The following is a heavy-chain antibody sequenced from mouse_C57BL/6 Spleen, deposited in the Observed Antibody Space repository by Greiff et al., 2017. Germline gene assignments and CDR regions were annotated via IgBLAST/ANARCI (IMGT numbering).Heavy chain of an antibody. J-gene: IGHJ3*01. CDR2: INPNYGTT. CDR3: TRTGDSKGAWFAY. CDR1: GYSFTDYN. Sequence: VQLQQSGPELVKPGASVKISCTASGYSFTDYNMNWVKQSKGKSLEWIGVINPNYGTTSYNQKFKGKATLTVDKSSSTAYMQLNSLKSEDSAVYYCTRTGDSKGAWFAYWGQGTLVTVSA. V-gene: IGHV1-39*01. D-gene: IGHD2-5*01.